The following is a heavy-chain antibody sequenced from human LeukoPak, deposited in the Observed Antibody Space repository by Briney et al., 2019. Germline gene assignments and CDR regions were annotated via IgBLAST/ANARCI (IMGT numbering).Heavy chain of an antibody. CDR3: ARVYTGSSWDYYYYMDV. D-gene: IGHD6-13*01. J-gene: IGHJ6*03. V-gene: IGHV4-38-2*02. CDR1: GYSISNGHY. CDR2: ISHTGSS. Sequence: PSETLSLTCTVSGYSISNGHYWGWIRRPPGKGLEWIGSISHTGSSYYNPSLKSRVTISVDTSKNQFSLRLSSVTAAGTAVYYCARVYTGSSWDYYYYMDVWGKGTTVTVSS.